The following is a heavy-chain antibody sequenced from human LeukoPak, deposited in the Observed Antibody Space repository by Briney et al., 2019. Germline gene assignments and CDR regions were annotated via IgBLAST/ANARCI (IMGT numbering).Heavy chain of an antibody. CDR3: ARDLGSSIVNWFDP. Sequence: PGGSLRLSCAASGFTFSSYSMNWVRQAPGKGLEWVSSISSSSSYIYYADSVKGRFTISRDNAKNSLYLQMNSLRAEDTAVYYCARDLGSSIVNWFDPWGQGTLVTVSS. V-gene: IGHV3-21*01. CDR1: GFTFSSYS. D-gene: IGHD6-13*01. J-gene: IGHJ5*02. CDR2: ISSSSSYI.